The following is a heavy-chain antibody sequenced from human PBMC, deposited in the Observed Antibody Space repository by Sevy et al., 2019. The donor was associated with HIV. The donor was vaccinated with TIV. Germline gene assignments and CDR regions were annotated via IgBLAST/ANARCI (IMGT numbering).Heavy chain of an antibody. J-gene: IGHJ5*02. D-gene: IGHD3-10*01. CDR2: THSNGNT. V-gene: IGHV4-59*01. CDR3: TRDRYTLVRGIIMTWFDP. Sequence: SETLSLTCTVSGGSISGYYWSWIRQSPGKGLEWIGYTHSNGNTNYNPSLKSRVTISIDTSKNQFSLKLSSVTAADTAVYYCTRDRYTLVRGIIMTWFDPWGQGTLVTVSS. CDR1: GGSISGYY.